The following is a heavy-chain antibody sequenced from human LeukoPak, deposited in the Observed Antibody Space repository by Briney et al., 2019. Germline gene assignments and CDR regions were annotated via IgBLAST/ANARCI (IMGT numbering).Heavy chain of an antibody. CDR1: GFTFSSYV. CDR3: AKLPGRAADY. CDR2: ISDSGGGT. Sequence: GGSLRLSCAASGFTFSSYVMNWVRQAPGKGLEWVSGISDSGGGTYYADSVKGRFTISRDNSKNTLYLQMNSLRAEDTAVYYCAKLPGRAADYWGQGTLATVSS. V-gene: IGHV3-23*01. J-gene: IGHJ4*02.